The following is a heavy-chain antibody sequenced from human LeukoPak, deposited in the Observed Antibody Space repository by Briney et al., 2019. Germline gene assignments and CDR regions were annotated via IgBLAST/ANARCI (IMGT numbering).Heavy chain of an antibody. CDR2: INPNSGGT. CDR3: ARGGPYDILTGSLDH. Sequence: GASVKVSCKASGYTFTGYYMHWVRQAPGQGLEWMGWINPNSGGTNYAQKFQGRVTMTRDTSISTAYMGLSRLRSDDTAVYYCARGGPYDILTGSLDHWNQGTLVTVSS. CDR1: GYTFTGYY. D-gene: IGHD3-9*01. J-gene: IGHJ4*02. V-gene: IGHV1-2*02.